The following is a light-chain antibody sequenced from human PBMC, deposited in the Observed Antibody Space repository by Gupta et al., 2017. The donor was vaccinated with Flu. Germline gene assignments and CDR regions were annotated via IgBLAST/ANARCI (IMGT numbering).Light chain of an antibody. Sequence: DIVMTQSPLSLSVTPGGPASISFRSSQSLLHSNGYNYVDWYVQKPGQSAQVLIGLASSRPSAVPDRLSGSGSGRDFTLRIIKVVAEDAGTYYCSQALERAWRFGEGTKVEVK. CDR2: LAS. J-gene: IGKJ1*01. CDR3: SQALERAWR. V-gene: IGKV2-28*01. CDR1: QSLLHSNGYNY.